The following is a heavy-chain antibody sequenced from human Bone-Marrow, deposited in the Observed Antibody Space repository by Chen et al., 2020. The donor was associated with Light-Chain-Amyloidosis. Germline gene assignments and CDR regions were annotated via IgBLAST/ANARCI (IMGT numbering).Heavy chain of an antibody. CDR2: ISSNSYK. D-gene: IGHD6-19*01. J-gene: IGHJ4*02. Sequence: VQLVESGGGVVQPGRSLRLSCVASGFTFSSHAMTWVRQAPGKGLEWLSSISSNSYKYYADSVKGRFTISRDNAMNSVYLQMNSLRAEDTAIYYCARPTSVWLQLTTGGDFWGQGTLVTVSS. CDR1: GFTFSSHA. V-gene: IGHV3-21*01. CDR3: ARPTSVWLQLTTGGDF.